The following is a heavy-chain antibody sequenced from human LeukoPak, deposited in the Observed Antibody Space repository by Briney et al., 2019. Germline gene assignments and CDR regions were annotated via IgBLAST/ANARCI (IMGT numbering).Heavy chain of an antibody. CDR2: IYFTGST. V-gene: IGHV4-39*01. CDR1: GGSLSSSSYY. D-gene: IGHD1-7*01. CDR3: ARHEPDTGTTDSGFDY. J-gene: IGHJ4*02. Sequence: SETLSLTCTVSGGSLSSSSYYWGWIRQSPGKGLEWIGSIYFTGSTYYNPSLKSRLTISIDASKNQFSLKLSSVTAADTAVYHCARHEPDTGTTDSGFDYWGQGTLVTVSS.